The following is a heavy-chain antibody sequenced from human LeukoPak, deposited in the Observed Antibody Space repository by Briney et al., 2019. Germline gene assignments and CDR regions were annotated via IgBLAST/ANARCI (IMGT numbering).Heavy chain of an antibody. J-gene: IGHJ4*02. CDR1: GFTFSSYA. CDR3: ARDLSGSLDY. D-gene: IGHD3-22*01. Sequence: GGSLRLSCAASGFTFSSYAMHWVRQAPGKGLEGVALIWYDGDEKYYADSVKGRSTISRDNSKNTLYLQMNSLRADDTAVYFCARDLSGSLDYWGQGTLVTVSS. V-gene: IGHV3-33*01. CDR2: IWYDGDEK.